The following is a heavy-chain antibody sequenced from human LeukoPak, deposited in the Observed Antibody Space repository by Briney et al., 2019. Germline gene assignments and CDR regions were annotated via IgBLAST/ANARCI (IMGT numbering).Heavy chain of an antibody. J-gene: IGHJ5*02. CDR3: AKRGAGSGGLHH. Sequence: GGSLRLSCAASGFSFSIYAMAWVRQAPGKGLEWVSTFFSDTGKTDYADSVKGRFTISIDISKNVLYLQMNNLRVEDTAVCYCAKRGAGSGGLHHWGQGTLVPVSS. CDR1: GFSFSIYA. D-gene: IGHD6-19*01. CDR2: FFSDTGKT. V-gene: IGHV3-23*05.